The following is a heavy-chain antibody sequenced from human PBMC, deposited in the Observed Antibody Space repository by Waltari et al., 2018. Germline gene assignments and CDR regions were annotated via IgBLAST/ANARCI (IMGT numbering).Heavy chain of an antibody. Sequence: EVQLVASGGGLVHPGESMRPYCAASGFTVSSNHLSWVRQAPGKGLEWIALIYDASSTYSPHTVGCRYTLAREYSKNTFHLPMNSLGSEDTAIYYCARARDEETAMVYFDHWRQGTLVSVSS. CDR2: IYDASST. CDR1: GFTVSSNH. CDR3: ARARDEETAMVYFDH. J-gene: IGHJ4*02. V-gene: IGHV3-66*02. D-gene: IGHD5-18*01.